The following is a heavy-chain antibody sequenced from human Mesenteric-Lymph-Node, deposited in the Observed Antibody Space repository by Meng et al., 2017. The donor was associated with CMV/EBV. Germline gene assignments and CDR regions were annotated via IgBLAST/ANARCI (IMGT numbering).Heavy chain of an antibody. D-gene: IGHD3-9*01. CDR3: ARVYYDILTGYNYFDY. CDR1: GGTFSSYT. Sequence: SVKVSCKASGGTFSSYTISWVQQAPGQGLEWMGRIIPILGIANYAQKFQGRVTITADKSTSTAYMELSSLRSEDTAVYYCARVYYDILTGYNYFDYWGQGTLVTVSS. CDR2: IIPILGIA. J-gene: IGHJ4*02. V-gene: IGHV1-69*02.